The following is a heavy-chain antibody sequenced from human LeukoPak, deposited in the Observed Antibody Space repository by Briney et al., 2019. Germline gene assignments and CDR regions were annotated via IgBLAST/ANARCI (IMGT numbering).Heavy chain of an antibody. V-gene: IGHV3-23*01. CDR2: ISGSGGST. D-gene: IGHD1-14*01. J-gene: IGHJ4*02. CDR3: AIRNYYFAY. CDR1: GFSFSNAW. Sequence: GGSLRLSCAASGFSFSNAWMIWVRQAPGKGLEWVSVISGSGGSTYYADSVKGRFTISRDNSNNTLYLQMNSLRAEDTAIYYCAIRNYYFAYWGQGTLVTVSS.